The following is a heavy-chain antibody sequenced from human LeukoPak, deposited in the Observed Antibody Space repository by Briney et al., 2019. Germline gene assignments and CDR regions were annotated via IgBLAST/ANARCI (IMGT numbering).Heavy chain of an antibody. CDR3: ARDVLRFLEWLGMDV. J-gene: IGHJ6*02. CDR2: ISSSSSYI. CDR1: GFTFSSYS. D-gene: IGHD3-3*01. Sequence: GGSLRLSCAASGFTFSSYSMNWVRQAPGKGLEWVSSISSSSSYIYYADLVKGRFTISRDNAKNSLYLQMNSLRAEDTAVYYCARDVLRFLEWLGMDVWGQGTTVTVSS. V-gene: IGHV3-21*01.